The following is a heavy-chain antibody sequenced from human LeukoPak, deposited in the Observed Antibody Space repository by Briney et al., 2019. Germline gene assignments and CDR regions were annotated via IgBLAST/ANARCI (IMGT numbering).Heavy chain of an antibody. J-gene: IGHJ4*02. V-gene: IGHV3-43*02. D-gene: IGHD3-10*01. Sequence: GGSLRLSCAASGFTFDDYAMHWVRQAPGKGLEWVSLISGDGGSTYYADSMKGRFTISRDNSKNSLYLQMNSLRTEDTALYYCAKDDYGSGSYYPHYWGQGTLVTVSS. CDR1: GFTFDDYA. CDR2: ISGDGGST. CDR3: AKDDYGSGSYYPHY.